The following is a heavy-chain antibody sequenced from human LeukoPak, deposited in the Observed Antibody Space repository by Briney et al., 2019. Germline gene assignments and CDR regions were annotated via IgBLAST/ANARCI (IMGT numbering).Heavy chain of an antibody. J-gene: IGHJ6*03. Sequence: SETLSLTCTVSGYSISSGYYWGWIRQPPGKGLEWIGSIYHSGSTYYNPSLKSRVTISVDTSNNQFSLRLNSVTAADTAVYFCARSERRAQKDTYYNHYYYMDVWGEGTTVTVSS. CDR3: ARSERRAQKDTYYNHYYYMDV. D-gene: IGHD6-25*01. CDR1: GYSISSGYY. CDR2: IYHSGST. V-gene: IGHV4-38-2*02.